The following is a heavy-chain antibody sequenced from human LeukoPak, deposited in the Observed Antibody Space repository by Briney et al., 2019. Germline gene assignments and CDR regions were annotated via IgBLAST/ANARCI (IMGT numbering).Heavy chain of an antibody. V-gene: IGHV4-61*01. J-gene: IGHJ4*02. CDR2: IYYSGST. D-gene: IGHD7-27*01. CDR1: GGSVSSGSCY. Sequence: SETLSLTCTVSGGSVSSGSCYWSWIRQPPGKGLEWIGYIYYSGSTNYNPSLKSRVTISVDTSKNQFSLKLSSVTAADTAVYYCARTTPNWGIFDYWGQGTLVTVSS. CDR3: ARTTPNWGIFDY.